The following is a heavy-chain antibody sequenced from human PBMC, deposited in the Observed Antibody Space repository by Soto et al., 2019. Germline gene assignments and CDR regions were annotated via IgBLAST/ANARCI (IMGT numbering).Heavy chain of an antibody. CDR2: IRQDGGEK. J-gene: IGHJ4*02. CDR3: ASEYGDHLKFFDY. Sequence: EVQLVESGGGLVQPGGSLRLSCATFEFTFSAYWMSWVRQAPGKGLEWVANIRQDGGEKYYVDSVKGRFTISRDNAKNSVYLPMNSLRVEDTAIYYCASEYGDHLKFFDYWGPGTLVTVSS. CDR1: EFTFSAYW. D-gene: IGHD4-17*01. V-gene: IGHV3-7*01.